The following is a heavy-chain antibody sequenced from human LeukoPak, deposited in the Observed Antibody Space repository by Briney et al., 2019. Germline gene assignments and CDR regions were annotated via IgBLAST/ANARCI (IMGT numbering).Heavy chain of an antibody. D-gene: IGHD6-19*01. J-gene: IGHJ4*02. CDR1: GFTFSSYE. V-gene: IGHV3-48*03. CDR3: ARDRGRWLSLFDY. CDR2: ISSSGSTI. Sequence: GGSLRLSCAASGFTFSSYEMNWVRQAPGKGLEWVSYISSSGSTIYYADSVKGRFTISRDNAKNSLYLQMNSLRAEDTAVYYCARDRGRWLSLFDYRGQGTLVTVSS.